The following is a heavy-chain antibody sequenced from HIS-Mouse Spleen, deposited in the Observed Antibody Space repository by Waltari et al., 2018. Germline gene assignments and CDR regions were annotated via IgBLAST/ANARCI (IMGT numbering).Heavy chain of an antibody. D-gene: IGHD6-13*01. Sequence: QLQLQESGPGLVKPSETLSLTCTVSGGSISSSSYYWGWIRQPPGKGLEWIGSIYYSGSTYCNPSLKSRVTISVDPSKNQFSLKLSSVTAADTAVYYCAREIPYSSSWYDWYFDLWGRGTLVTVSS. CDR1: GGSISSSSYY. CDR2: IYYSGST. J-gene: IGHJ2*01. CDR3: AREIPYSSSWYDWYFDL. V-gene: IGHV4-39*07.